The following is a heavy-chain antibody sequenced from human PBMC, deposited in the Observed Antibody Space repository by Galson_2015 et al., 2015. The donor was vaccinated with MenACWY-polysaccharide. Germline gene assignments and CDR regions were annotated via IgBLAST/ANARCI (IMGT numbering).Heavy chain of an antibody. CDR2: IYWDGDN. CDR1: GFSLITKEVG. J-gene: IGHJ3*01. Sequence: PALVKPTQTLTLTCTFSGFSLITKEVGVNWIRQPPGKALEWLAVIYWDGDNRYSPSLRSRLTVTKDTSKNQVVLTMTNMDLVDTATYYCAHVMITFGGVIGDDAFDVWGPGTMVTVSS. V-gene: IGHV2-5*02. D-gene: IGHD3-16*01. CDR3: AHVMITFGGVIGDDAFDV.